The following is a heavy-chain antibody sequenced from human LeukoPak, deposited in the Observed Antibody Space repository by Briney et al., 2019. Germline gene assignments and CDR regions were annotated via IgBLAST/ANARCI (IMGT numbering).Heavy chain of an antibody. V-gene: IGHV3-74*01. CDR1: GFTFNSYW. Sequence: PGGSLRLSCAASGFTFNSYWMHWVRQAPGKGLVWVSGVNRDGSYTNYADAVKGRFTISRDNAKNTLYLQMNSLRAEDTAVYYCARVLKSAFDYWGQGTLATVSS. CDR3: ARVLKSAFDY. CDR2: VNRDGSYT. J-gene: IGHJ4*02.